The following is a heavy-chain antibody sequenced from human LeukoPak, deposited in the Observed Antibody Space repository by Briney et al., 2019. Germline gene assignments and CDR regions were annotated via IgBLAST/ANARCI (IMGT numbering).Heavy chain of an antibody. J-gene: IGHJ4*02. Sequence: SKSGPTLVNPTQTLTLTCTFSGFSLSTSGMCVSWIRQPPGKALEWLALIDWDDDKYYSTSLKTRLTISKDTSKNQVVLTMTNMDTVDTATYYCARILGGYSYGSFDYWGQGTLVTVSS. CDR2: IDWDDDK. CDR1: GFSLSTSGMC. V-gene: IGHV2-70*01. D-gene: IGHD5-18*01. CDR3: ARILGGYSYGSFDY.